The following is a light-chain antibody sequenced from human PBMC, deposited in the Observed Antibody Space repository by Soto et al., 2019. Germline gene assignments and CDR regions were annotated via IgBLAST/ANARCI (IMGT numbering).Light chain of an antibody. J-gene: IGLJ2*01. CDR3: SSYTTSSTQV. Sequence: QSALTQPASVSGSPGQSITISCTGTSSDVGDYNYVSWYQQHPDKAPKLMIFEVTNRPSGVSNRFSGSKSGNTASLTISGLQAEDEADYYRSSYTTSSTQVFGGGTKLTVL. CDR1: SSDVGDYNY. CDR2: EVT. V-gene: IGLV2-14*01.